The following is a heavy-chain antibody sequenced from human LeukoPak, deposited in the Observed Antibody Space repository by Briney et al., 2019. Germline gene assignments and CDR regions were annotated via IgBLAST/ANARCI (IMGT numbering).Heavy chain of an antibody. J-gene: IGHJ6*02. V-gene: IGHV4-59*07. D-gene: IGHD1-20*01. Sequence: SDTLSLTCTVSGASINSYYWSWIRQPPGKGLEWIGYIYYSGSTNYNPSLKSRVTISVDTSKNQFSLKLSSVTAADTAVYYCARALRARITGTTASVYGMDVWGQGTTVTVSS. CDR1: GASINSYY. CDR3: ARALRARITGTTASVYGMDV. CDR2: IYYSGST.